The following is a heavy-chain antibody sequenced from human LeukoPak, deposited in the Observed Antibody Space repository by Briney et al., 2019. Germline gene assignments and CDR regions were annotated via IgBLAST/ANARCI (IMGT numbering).Heavy chain of an antibody. CDR1: GFNLSNHW. Sequence: GGSRRLSCTASGFNLSNHWMSWVRQAPGKGLEWVANIKQDGSEKYYVDSVKGRLTISRDNAKNSVYLQMNSLRAEDTAMYYCAGGYGGTSDCWGQGTLVTVSS. CDR2: IKQDGSEK. V-gene: IGHV3-7*04. D-gene: IGHD4-23*01. CDR3: AGGYGGTSDC. J-gene: IGHJ4*02.